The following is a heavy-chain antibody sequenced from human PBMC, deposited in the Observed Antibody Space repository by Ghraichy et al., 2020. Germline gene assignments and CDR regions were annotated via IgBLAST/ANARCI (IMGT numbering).Heavy chain of an antibody. V-gene: IGHV4-59*08. CDR2: IYYSGST. CDR1: GGSISSYY. J-gene: IGHJ5*02. Sequence: SETLSLTCTVSGGSISSYYWSWIRQPPGKGLEWIGYIYYSGSTNYNPSLKSRVTISVDTSKNQFSLKLSSVTAADTAVYYCARLGYSDWFDPWGQGTLVTVSS. CDR3: ARLGYSDWFDP. D-gene: IGHD6-13*01.